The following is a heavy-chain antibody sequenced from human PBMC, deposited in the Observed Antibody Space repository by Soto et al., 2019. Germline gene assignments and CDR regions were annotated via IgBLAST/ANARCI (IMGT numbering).Heavy chain of an antibody. CDR3: VPHHHDSSGYFDS. CDR2: INPRNGAT. Sequence: ASVKVSCKASGYTFTGNYMHWVRQAPGQGLEWMGWINPRNGATKYAQNFQGRVTLTWDTSITTAYMDLSRLRSDDTAEFYCVPHHHDSSGYFDSWGQGTLVTVSS. V-gene: IGHV1-2*02. J-gene: IGHJ4*02. CDR1: GYTFTGNY. D-gene: IGHD3-22*01.